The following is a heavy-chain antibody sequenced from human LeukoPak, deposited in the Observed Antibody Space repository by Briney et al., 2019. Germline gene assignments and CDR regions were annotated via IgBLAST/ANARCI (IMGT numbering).Heavy chain of an antibody. V-gene: IGHV4-59*08. Sequence: PSETLSLTCTVSGGSISSYYWSWIRQPPGKGLEWIGYIYYSGGTNYNPSLKSRVTILVDTSKNQFSLKLSSVTAADTAVYYCARQRDYGDYLDAFDVWGQGTMVTVSS. D-gene: IGHD4-17*01. CDR1: GGSISSYY. CDR2: IYYSGGT. J-gene: IGHJ3*01. CDR3: ARQRDYGDYLDAFDV.